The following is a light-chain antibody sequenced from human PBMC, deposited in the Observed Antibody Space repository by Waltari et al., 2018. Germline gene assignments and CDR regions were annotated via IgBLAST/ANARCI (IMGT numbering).Light chain of an antibody. V-gene: IGLV2-14*01. CDR3: SSYTRRSYWV. J-gene: IGLJ3*02. CDR2: KGN. CDR1: SSDVGFYDF. Sequence: QSALTQPASVSGSPGQSITISCTGTSSDVGFYDFVSLFQQHPGKSPKVMFYKGNKRPSGVSNRFSGSKSANTASLTISGLQAEDEADYYCSSYTRRSYWVFGGGTQLTVL.